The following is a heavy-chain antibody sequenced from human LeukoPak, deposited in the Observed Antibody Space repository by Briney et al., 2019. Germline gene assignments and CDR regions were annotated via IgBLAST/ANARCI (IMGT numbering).Heavy chain of an antibody. D-gene: IGHD5/OR15-5a*01. J-gene: IGHJ2*01. Sequence: GGSLRLSCAASGFTFSSYSMNWVRQAPGKGLEWVSSISSSSSYIYYADSVKGRFTISRDNAKNSLYLQMNSLRAEDTAVYYCARTLRASTDWCFDLWGRGTLVTVSS. CDR2: ISSSSSYI. CDR1: GFTFSSYS. V-gene: IGHV3-21*01. CDR3: ARTLRASTDWCFDL.